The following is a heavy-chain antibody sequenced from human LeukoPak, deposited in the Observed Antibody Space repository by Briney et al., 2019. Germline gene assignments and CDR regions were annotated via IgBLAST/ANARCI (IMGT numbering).Heavy chain of an antibody. CDR1: GFTFSSYW. Sequence: QPGGSLRLSCAASGFTFSSYWMHWVRQVPGKGLLWVARIDRDGRSSSYAESVKGRFTISRDNAKNTLYLQMNSLRADDTAVYYCTRDVWGDRDGFFEYWGQGALVTVSS. D-gene: IGHD2-21*01. V-gene: IGHV3-74*01. CDR2: IDRDGRSS. CDR3: TRDVWGDRDGFFEY. J-gene: IGHJ4*02.